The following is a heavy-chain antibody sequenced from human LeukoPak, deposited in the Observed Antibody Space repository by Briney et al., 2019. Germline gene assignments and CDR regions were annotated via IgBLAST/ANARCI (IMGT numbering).Heavy chain of an antibody. J-gene: IGHJ5*02. D-gene: IGHD4-17*01. CDR2: IYYSGST. CDR1: GGSISSYY. Sequence: PSETLSLTCTVSGGSISSYYWSWIRQPPGKGLEWIGYIYYSGSTNYNPSLKSRVTISVDTSKNQFSLKLSSVTAADTAVYYCARVGDYGDYVNWFDPWGPGTLVTVSS. CDR3: ARVGDYGDYVNWFDP. V-gene: IGHV4-59*01.